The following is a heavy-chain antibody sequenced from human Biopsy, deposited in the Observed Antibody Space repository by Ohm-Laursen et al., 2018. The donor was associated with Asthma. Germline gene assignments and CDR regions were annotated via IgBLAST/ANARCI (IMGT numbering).Heavy chain of an antibody. CDR2: IMTVFGTT. Sequence: GASVKVSCKAPGGTFSNFAISWVRQAPGQGLEWLGGIMTVFGTTNYAQKCQGRVTITADESTSTAYMEVTSLRSEDTAIYYCARCQVGYSSGWSLLLKKIYYSGMDVWGQGTAVTVSS. J-gene: IGHJ6*02. CDR1: GGTFSNFA. CDR3: ARCQVGYSSGWSLLLKKIYYSGMDV. V-gene: IGHV1-69*13. D-gene: IGHD6-19*01.